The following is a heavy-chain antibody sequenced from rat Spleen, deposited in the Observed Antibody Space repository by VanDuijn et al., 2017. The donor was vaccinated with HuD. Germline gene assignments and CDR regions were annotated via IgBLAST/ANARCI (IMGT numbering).Heavy chain of an antibody. J-gene: IGHJ2*01. CDR3: VRHDDY. CDR2: ITNASGRT. V-gene: IGHV5-29*01. CDR1: GFTFSNYG. Sequence: EVQLVESGGGLVQPGRSLKLSCAASGFTFSNYGMAWVRQAPTKGLEWVASITNASGRTYYPDSVKGRFTISRDNAKSTLYLQMDSLRSEDTATYYCVRHDDYWGQGVMVTVSS.